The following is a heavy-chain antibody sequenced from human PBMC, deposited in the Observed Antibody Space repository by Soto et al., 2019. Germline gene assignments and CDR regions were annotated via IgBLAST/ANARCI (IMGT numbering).Heavy chain of an antibody. CDR1: GYTFTSYA. V-gene: IGHV1-3*01. CDR3: ARTPQVITMVRGADAVDAFDI. D-gene: IGHD3-10*01. CDR2: INAGNGNT. Sequence: GASVKVSCKASGYTFTSYAMHWVRQAPGQRLEWMGWINAGNGNTKYSQKFQGRVTITRDTSASTAYMELSSLRSEDTAVYYCARTPQVITMVRGADAVDAFDIWGQGTMVTVSS. J-gene: IGHJ3*02.